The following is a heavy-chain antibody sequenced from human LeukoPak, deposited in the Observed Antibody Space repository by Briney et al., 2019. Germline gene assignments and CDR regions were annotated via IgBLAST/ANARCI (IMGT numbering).Heavy chain of an antibody. V-gene: IGHV3-64D*06. J-gene: IGHJ1*01. CDR1: GFTFSNYA. CDR2: INSNGGST. Sequence: GGSLRLSCSASGFTFSNYAMHWVRQAPGKGLEYVSIINSNGGSTCCTDSVKGRFTISRDNAKNTLYLQMSSLRAEDTAVYYCVKGVVVAASVWEYFQHWGQGTLVTVSS. CDR3: VKGVVVAASVWEYFQH. D-gene: IGHD2-15*01.